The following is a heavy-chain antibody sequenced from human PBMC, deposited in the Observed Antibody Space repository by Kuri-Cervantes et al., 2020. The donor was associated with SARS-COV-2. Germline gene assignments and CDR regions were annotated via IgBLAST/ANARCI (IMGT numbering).Heavy chain of an antibody. CDR1: GYTFTSYA. CDR3: ARAPFRTNRAIVAVPAAIDY. V-gene: IGHV1-3*01. J-gene: IGHJ4*02. CDR2: INAGNGNT. D-gene: IGHD2-2*02. Sequence: ASVKVSCKASGYTFTSYAMHWVRQAPGQRLEWMGWINAGNGNTKYSQKFQGRVTITRDTSASTAYMELSSLRSEDTAVYYCARAPFRTNRAIVAVPAAIDYWGQGTLVTVSS.